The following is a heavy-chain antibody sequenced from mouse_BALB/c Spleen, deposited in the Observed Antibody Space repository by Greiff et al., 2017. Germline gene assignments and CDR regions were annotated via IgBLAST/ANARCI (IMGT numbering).Heavy chain of an antibody. CDR3: ARDYDAMDY. CDR2: ISNLAYSI. Sequence: EVKLVESGGGLVQPGGSRKLSCAASGFTFSDYGMAWVRQAPGKGPEWVAFISNLAYSIYYADTVTGRFTISRENAKNTLYLEMSSLRSEDTAMYYCARDYDAMDYWGQGTSVTVSS. V-gene: IGHV5-15*02. CDR1: GFTFSDYG. J-gene: IGHJ4*01.